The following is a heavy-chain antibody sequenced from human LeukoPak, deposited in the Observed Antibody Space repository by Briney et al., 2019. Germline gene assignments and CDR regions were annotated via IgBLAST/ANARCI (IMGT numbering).Heavy chain of an antibody. Sequence: GGSLRLSCAASGFTFSRHWMHWVRQAPGKGLVWVSRINSDGRSAVYADSVKGRFTISRDNAKNTLYLQMDSLRAEDTAVYYCTRVSTTDDYWGQGTLVTVSS. D-gene: IGHD2/OR15-2a*01. V-gene: IGHV3-74*01. CDR1: GFTFSRHW. CDR3: TRVSTTDDY. J-gene: IGHJ4*02. CDR2: INSDGRSA.